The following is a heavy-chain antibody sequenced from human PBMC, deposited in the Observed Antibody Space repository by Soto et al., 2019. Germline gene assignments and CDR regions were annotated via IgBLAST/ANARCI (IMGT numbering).Heavy chain of an antibody. V-gene: IGHV3-15*07. CDR1: GFTFSNAW. D-gene: IGHD3-3*01. CDR2: IKSKTDGGTT. Sequence: GGSLRLSCAASGFTFSNAWMNWVRQAPGKGLEWVGRIKSKTDGGTTDYAAPVKGRFTISRDDSKNTLYPQMNSLKTEDTAVYYCTTAYDFWSGYPYVGIDYWGQGTLVTVSS. CDR3: TTAYDFWSGYPYVGIDY. J-gene: IGHJ4*02.